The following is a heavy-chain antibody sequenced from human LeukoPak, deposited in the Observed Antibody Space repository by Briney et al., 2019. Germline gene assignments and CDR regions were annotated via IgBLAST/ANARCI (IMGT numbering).Heavy chain of an antibody. CDR2: IYPGDSDT. D-gene: IGHD6-6*01. Sequence: GESLKISCEGSGYSFTSYWIGWVRQMPGKGLEWMGIIYPGDSDTRYSPSFQGQVTISADKSISTAYLQWSSLKASDTAMYYCASPVHNYYYGMDVWGQGTTVTVSS. V-gene: IGHV5-51*01. J-gene: IGHJ6*02. CDR3: ASPVHNYYYGMDV. CDR1: GYSFTSYW.